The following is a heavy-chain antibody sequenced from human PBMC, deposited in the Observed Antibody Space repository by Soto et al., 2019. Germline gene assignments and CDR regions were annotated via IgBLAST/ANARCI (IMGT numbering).Heavy chain of an antibody. V-gene: IGHV2-5*02. CDR2: IYWDDDE. D-gene: IGHD4-17*01. CDR1: GFSLTSHHMG. CDR3: AHAGDYDLLSFDH. Sequence: QITLRESGPALVRPAQTLTLTCTFSGFSLTSHHMGVAWIRQPPGKAMEWLALIYWDDDERFNPSVKDRLASSKDTSKNQVVLTMTNMGPLDTATYFCAHAGDYDLLSFDHWGPGTLVTVSS. J-gene: IGHJ4*02.